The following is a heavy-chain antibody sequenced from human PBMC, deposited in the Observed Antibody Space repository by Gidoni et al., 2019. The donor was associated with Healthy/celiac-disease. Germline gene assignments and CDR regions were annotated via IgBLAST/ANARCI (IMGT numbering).Heavy chain of an antibody. CDR3: ARVGYSYGYDY. J-gene: IGHJ4*02. CDR1: GFTVSSTY. CDR2: IYSGGST. Sequence: EAQLVESGGGLIQPGGSLRLPCAASGFTVSSTYMSWVRQAPGKGLEWVSVIYSGGSTYYADSVKGRFTISRDNSKNTLYLQMNSLRAEDTAVYYCARVGYSYGYDYWGQGTLVTVSS. D-gene: IGHD5-18*01. V-gene: IGHV3-53*01.